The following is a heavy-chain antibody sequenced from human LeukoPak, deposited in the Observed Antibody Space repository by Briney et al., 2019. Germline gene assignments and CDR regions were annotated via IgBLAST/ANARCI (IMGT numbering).Heavy chain of an antibody. D-gene: IGHD3-22*01. V-gene: IGHV4-31*03. CDR2: TYYTGST. J-gene: IGHJ4*02. CDR3: ASNRDSSGYPFDY. Sequence: TLSLTCTVSGGSISSGSYYWSWIRQHPGVGLEWIGYTYYTGSTYYNPSLKSRVTLSIDTSKNQFFLKLSSVTAADTAVYYCASNRDSSGYPFDYWGQGTLVTVSS. CDR1: GGSISSGSYY.